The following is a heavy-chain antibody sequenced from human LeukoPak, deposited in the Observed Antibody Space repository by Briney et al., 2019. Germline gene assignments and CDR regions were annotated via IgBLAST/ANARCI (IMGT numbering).Heavy chain of an antibody. CDR1: GYSISSGYY. CDR2: IYHSGST. Sequence: SETLSLTCTVSGYSISSGYYWGWIRQPPGKGLEWIGSIYHSGSTYYNPSLKSRVTISVDTSKNQFSLKLSSVTAADTAVYYCARGGVGATPSFDYWGQGTLVTVSS. V-gene: IGHV4-38-2*02. CDR3: ARGGVGATPSFDY. D-gene: IGHD1-26*01. J-gene: IGHJ4*02.